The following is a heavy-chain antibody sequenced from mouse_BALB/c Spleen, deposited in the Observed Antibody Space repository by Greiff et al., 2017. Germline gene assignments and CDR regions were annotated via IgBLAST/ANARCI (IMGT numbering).Heavy chain of an antibody. CDR3: ARVGSSYAMDY. V-gene: IGHV1S29*02. Sequence: VHVKQSGPELVKPGASVKISCKASGYTFTDYNMHWVKQSHGKSLEWIGYIYPYNGGTGYNQKFKSKATLTVDNSSSTAYMELRSLTSEDSAVYYCARVGSSYAMDYWGQGTSVTVSS. J-gene: IGHJ4*01. CDR2: IYPYNGGT. CDR1: GYTFTDYN. D-gene: IGHD1-1*01.